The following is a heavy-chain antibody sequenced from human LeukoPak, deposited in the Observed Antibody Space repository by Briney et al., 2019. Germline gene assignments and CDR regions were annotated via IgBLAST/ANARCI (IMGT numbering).Heavy chain of an antibody. CDR3: ARDAAGYDP. Sequence: GGSLRLSCAASGFTFNTFWMSWVRQTPGKGLEWVANIKEDGTKKYYVDSVKARFTISRDNAENSLYPQMNSLRAEDTAVYYCARDAAGYDPWGQGTLVTVSS. J-gene: IGHJ5*02. V-gene: IGHV3-7*01. D-gene: IGHD6-13*01. CDR1: GFTFNTFW. CDR2: IKEDGTKK.